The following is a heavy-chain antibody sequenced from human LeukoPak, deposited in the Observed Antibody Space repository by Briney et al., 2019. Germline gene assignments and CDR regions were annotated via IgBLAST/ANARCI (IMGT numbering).Heavy chain of an antibody. Sequence: GGSLRLSCAASGFAFTTYTMTWVRQAPGKGLEWVSSISSSSSYIYYADSVKGRFTISRDNAKNSLYLQMNSLRAEDTAVYYCARREVSIVVALRDAFDIWGQGTMVTVSS. D-gene: IGHD3-22*01. CDR3: ARREVSIVVALRDAFDI. CDR2: ISSSSSYI. V-gene: IGHV3-21*01. CDR1: GFAFTTYT. J-gene: IGHJ3*02.